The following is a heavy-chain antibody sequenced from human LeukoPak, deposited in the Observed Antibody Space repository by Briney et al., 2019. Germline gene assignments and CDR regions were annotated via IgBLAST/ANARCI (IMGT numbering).Heavy chain of an antibody. CDR3: ARVSGRRSGGSWPRHHYYYYMDV. Sequence: SETLSLTCTVSGGSISSYYWSWIRQTPGRGLEWIGYIYYSGSTNYNPSLKSRVTISVDTSKNQFSLKLSSVTAADTAVYYCARVSGRRSGGSWPRHHYYYYMDVWGKGTTVTISS. V-gene: IGHV4-59*01. D-gene: IGHD2-15*01. CDR2: IYYSGST. J-gene: IGHJ6*03. CDR1: GGSISSYY.